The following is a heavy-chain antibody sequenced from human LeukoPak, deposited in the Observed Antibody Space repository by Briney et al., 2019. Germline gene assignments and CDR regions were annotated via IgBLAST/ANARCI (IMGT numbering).Heavy chain of an antibody. J-gene: IGHJ6*02. CDR1: GDSISSYY. Sequence: SETLSLTCTVSGDSISSYYWSWIRQPPGKGLEWIGYIYNSETTNYNPSLESRVTISEDRSKNQFSLMLTSVTAADTAVYYCARVVYSHYWPEGMDVWGQGTTVTVSS. CDR2: IYNSETT. D-gene: IGHD4-11*01. CDR3: ARVVYSHYWPEGMDV. V-gene: IGHV4-59*01.